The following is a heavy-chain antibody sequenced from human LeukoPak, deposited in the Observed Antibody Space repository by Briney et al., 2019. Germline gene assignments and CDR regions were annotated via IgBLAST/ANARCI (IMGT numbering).Heavy chain of an antibody. CDR3: ARGSDYDSSGYYPVYFDY. CDR2: ISSSSSYI. V-gene: IGHV3-21*01. CDR1: GFTFSSYS. Sequence: GGSLRLSCAASGFTFSSYSMNWVRQAPGKGLEWVSSISSSSSYIYYADSVKGRFTISRDNAKNSLYLQMNSLRAEDTAVYYCARGSDYDSSGYYPVYFDYWGQGTLVTVSS. J-gene: IGHJ4*02. D-gene: IGHD3-22*01.